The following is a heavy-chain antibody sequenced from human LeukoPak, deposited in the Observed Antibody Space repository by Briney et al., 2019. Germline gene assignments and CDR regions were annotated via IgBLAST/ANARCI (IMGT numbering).Heavy chain of an antibody. CDR2: ISASDDRT. V-gene: IGHV3-23*01. Sequence: GGSLRLSCAASGFTVSSNYMSWVRQAPGKGLEWVSSISASDDRTFYADSVKGRFTISRDNSKNTVYLQMNSLRAGDTAVYYCAKVQHADFNMNFDSWGQGTLVTVSS. J-gene: IGHJ4*02. CDR1: GFTVSSNY. CDR3: AKVQHADFNMNFDS. D-gene: IGHD2-21*01.